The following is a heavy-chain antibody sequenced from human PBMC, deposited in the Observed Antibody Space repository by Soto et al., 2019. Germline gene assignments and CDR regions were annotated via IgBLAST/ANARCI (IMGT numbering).Heavy chain of an antibody. CDR1: GFTFSSYS. D-gene: IGHD3-10*01. J-gene: IGHJ6*03. CDR3: AREIWFGEFYYYYMDV. Sequence: GGSLRLSCAASGFTFSSYSMNWVRQAPGKGLEWVSYISSSSSTIYYADSVKGRFTISRDNAKNSLYLQMNSLRAEDTAVYYCAREIWFGEFYYYYMDVWGKGTTVTVSS. CDR2: ISSSSSTI. V-gene: IGHV3-48*01.